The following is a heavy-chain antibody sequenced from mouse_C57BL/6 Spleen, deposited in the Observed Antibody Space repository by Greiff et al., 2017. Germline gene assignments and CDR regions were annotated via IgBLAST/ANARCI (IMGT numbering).Heavy chain of an antibody. J-gene: IGHJ4*01. CDR1: GYAFSSYW. Sequence: QVQLQQSGAELVKPGASVKISCKASGYAFSSYWMNWVKQRPGKGLEWIGQIYPGDGDTNYNGKFKGKATLTADTSSSTAYMQLSSLTSEDSAVYFCARRDYGRALDMGGWGKGASVTVSS. D-gene: IGHD1-1*01. V-gene: IGHV1-80*01. CDR2: IYPGDGDT. CDR3: ARRDYGRALDMGG.